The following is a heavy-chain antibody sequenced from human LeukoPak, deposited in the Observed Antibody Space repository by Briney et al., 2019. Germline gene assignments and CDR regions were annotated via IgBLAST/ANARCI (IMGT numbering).Heavy chain of an antibody. D-gene: IGHD2-2*02. CDR2: IIPIFGTA. CDR3: ARDEPAAINWFDP. Sequence: SVKVSCKASGGTFSSYAISWVRQAPGQGLEWMGGIIPIFGTANYAQKFQGRVTITADESTSTAYMELSSLRSEDTAVYYCARDEPAAINWFDPWGQGTLVTVSS. CDR1: GGTFSSYA. J-gene: IGHJ5*02. V-gene: IGHV1-69*13.